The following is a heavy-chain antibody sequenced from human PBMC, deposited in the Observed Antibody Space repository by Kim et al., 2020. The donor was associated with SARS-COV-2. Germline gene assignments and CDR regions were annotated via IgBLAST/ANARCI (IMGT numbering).Heavy chain of an antibody. CDR2: TT. CDR3: ARLWGYSGYD. Sequence: TTNYAQKLQGRVTMTKDTSRSTAYVELRSLRSHDTAVYYCARLWGYSGYDWGQGALVTVSS. V-gene: IGHV1-18*01. J-gene: IGHJ4*02. D-gene: IGHD5-12*01.